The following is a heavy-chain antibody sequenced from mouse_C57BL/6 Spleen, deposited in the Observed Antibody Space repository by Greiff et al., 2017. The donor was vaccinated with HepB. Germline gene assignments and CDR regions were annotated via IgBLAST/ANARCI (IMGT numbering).Heavy chain of an antibody. CDR2: IYPRSGNT. Sequence: VQLQQSGAELARPGASVKLSCKASGYTFTSYGISWVKQRTGQGLEWIGEIYPRSGNTYYNEKFKGKATLTADKSSSTAYMELRSLTSEDSAVYFCARGDYGYDYYAMDYWGQGTSVTVSS. CDR1: GYTFTSYG. J-gene: IGHJ4*01. D-gene: IGHD2-2*01. V-gene: IGHV1-81*01. CDR3: ARGDYGYDYYAMDY.